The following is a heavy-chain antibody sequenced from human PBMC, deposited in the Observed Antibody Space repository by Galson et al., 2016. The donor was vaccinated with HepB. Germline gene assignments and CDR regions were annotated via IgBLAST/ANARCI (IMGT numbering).Heavy chain of an antibody. CDR2: IWSDGNNK. D-gene: IGHD2-21*02. CDR3: ASELPYSGDSPAGYFHH. Sequence: SLRLSCAASGFTFSTYGMHWVRQAPGEGLQWVAVIWSDGNNKYYAESVKGRFTISRDNSKNTLYLQMNSLSAEETAVYYYASELPYSGDSPAGYFHHWGQGTLVTVSS. V-gene: IGHV3-33*01. J-gene: IGHJ1*01. CDR1: GFTFSTYG.